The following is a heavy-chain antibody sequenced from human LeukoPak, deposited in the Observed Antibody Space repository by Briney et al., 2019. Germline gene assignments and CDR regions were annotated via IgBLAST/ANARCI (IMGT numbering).Heavy chain of an antibody. CDR2: ISSSSSTI. CDR1: GFTFSSYS. Sequence: GGSLRLSCAASGFTFSSYSMNWVRQAPGKVLEWVSYISSSSSTIYYADSVKGRFTISRDNAKNSLYLQMNSLRAEDTAVYYCATAQTYYYDSSGLYWGQGTLVTVSS. D-gene: IGHD3-22*01. J-gene: IGHJ4*02. CDR3: ATAQTYYYDSSGLY. V-gene: IGHV3-48*01.